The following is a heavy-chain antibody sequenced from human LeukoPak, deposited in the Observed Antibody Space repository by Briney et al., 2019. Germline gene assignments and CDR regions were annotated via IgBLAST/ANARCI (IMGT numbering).Heavy chain of an antibody. V-gene: IGHV3-23*01. CDR2: ISGFGGST. D-gene: IGHD3-10*01. CDR3: AKGANMLRGREKPSFSGFDP. CDR1: GFTFSNYG. Sequence: PGGSLRLSCAASGFTFSNYGMSWVRQAPGKGLEWVSVISGFGGSTYYADSVKGRFIISRDNSKNTLHLQMNSLRAEDTAIYYCAKGANMLRGREKPSFSGFDPWGQGTLVTVSS. J-gene: IGHJ5*02.